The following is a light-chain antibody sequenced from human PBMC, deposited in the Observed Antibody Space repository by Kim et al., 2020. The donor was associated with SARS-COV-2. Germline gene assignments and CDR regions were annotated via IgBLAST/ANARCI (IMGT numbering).Light chain of an antibody. CDR1: QSVSSN. CDR3: QQYNNWRRT. V-gene: IGKV3-15*01. CDR2: GAS. J-gene: IGKJ1*01. Sequence: VSPGERVTLSCRASQSVSSNLAWYQQKPGQAPRLLIYGASTRATGIPARFSGSGSETEFTLTISSLQSEDFAVYYCQQYNNWRRTFGQGTKVDIK.